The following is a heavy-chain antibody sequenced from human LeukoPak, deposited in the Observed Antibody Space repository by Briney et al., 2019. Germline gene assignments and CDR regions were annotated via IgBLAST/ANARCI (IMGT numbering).Heavy chain of an antibody. D-gene: IGHD3-3*01. V-gene: IGHV4-39*01. Sequence: SETLSVTCTVSGGSISSTTYYWAWIRQSPGKGLEWIGCMFHSGIAFFYNPSLNSRVTMSVDTSKNLFSLKLTSVTAADTAVYYCARGAWRVDWLDPWGQGTLVTVSS. CDR1: GGSISSTTYY. CDR2: MFHSGIAF. CDR3: ARGAWRVDWLDP. J-gene: IGHJ5*02.